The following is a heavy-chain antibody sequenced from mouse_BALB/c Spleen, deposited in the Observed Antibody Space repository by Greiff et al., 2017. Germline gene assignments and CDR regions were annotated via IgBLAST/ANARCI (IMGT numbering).Heavy chain of an antibody. CDR3: ARYGGNYQYFDV. Sequence: EVQLVESGPSLVKPSQTLSLTCSVTGDSITSGYWNWIRKFPGNKLEYMGYISYSGSTYYNPSLKSRISITRDTSKNQYYLQLNSVTTEDTATYYCARYGGNYQYFDVWGAGTTVTVSS. CDR2: ISYSGST. J-gene: IGHJ1*01. V-gene: IGHV3-8*02. CDR1: GDSITSGY. D-gene: IGHD2-1*01.